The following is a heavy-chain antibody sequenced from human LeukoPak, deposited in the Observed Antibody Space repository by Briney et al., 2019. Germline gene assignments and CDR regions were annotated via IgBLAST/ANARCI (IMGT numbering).Heavy chain of an antibody. J-gene: IGHJ4*02. CDR1: GFTFSGYY. V-gene: IGHV1-2*02. Sequence: ASVKVSCKASGFTFSGYYMHWVRQAPGQGLEWMAWISPNSGGTNYVQKFQGRVTVTRDTSISTDYMEINGLTSDDTALYYCARESSGSGGYDYWGQGTLVTVSS. CDR2: ISPNSGGT. CDR3: ARESSGSGGYDY. D-gene: IGHD3-10*01.